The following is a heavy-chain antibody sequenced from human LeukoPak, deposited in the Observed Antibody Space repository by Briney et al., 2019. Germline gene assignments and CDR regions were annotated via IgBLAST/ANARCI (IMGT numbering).Heavy chain of an antibody. Sequence: ASVKVSCKASGGTFSSYAISWVRQAPGQGLEWMGWINPNSGGTNYAQKFQGRVTMTRDTSISTAYMELSRLRSDDTAVYYCASLKDTATYWGQGTLVTVSS. CDR3: ASLKDTATY. J-gene: IGHJ4*02. CDR1: GGTFSSYA. CDR2: INPNSGGT. D-gene: IGHD5-18*01. V-gene: IGHV1-2*02.